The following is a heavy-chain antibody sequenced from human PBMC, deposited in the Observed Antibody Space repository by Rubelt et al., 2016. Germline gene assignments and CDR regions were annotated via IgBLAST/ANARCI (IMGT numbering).Heavy chain of an antibody. V-gene: IGHV3-23*01. CDR2: TSSTGGST. D-gene: IGHD3-22*01. Sequence: EVQLLESGGDLVQPGGSLRLSCAASGFTFSSSAMSWVRQAPGKGLEWVSGTSSTGGSTSYADSVKGRFTLPRDNSKKTRELQMNSLRAEDTAVYYCAKGVSSDWRPFDYWGQGTLVTVSS. CDR1: GFTFSSSA. J-gene: IGHJ4*02. CDR3: AKGVSSDWRPFDY.